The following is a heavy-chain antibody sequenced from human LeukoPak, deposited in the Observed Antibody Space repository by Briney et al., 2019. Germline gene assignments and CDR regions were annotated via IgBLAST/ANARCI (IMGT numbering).Heavy chain of an antibody. V-gene: IGHV3-7*01. D-gene: IGHD4-23*01. CDR2: MKEDGGEI. CDR3: ARDRGYSTFDY. Sequence: PGGSLRLSCAASGFPFSNYWMSWVRQAPGKGLEGVANMKEDGGEINYVDSVKGRFTISRDNAKNSLYLQMNSLRVDDTAVYYCARDRGYSTFDYWGQGTLVTVSS. CDR1: GFPFSNYW. J-gene: IGHJ4*02.